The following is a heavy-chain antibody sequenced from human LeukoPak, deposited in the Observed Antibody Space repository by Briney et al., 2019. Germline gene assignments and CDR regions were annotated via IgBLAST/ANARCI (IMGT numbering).Heavy chain of an antibody. CDR1: GYTFTSYA. CDR2: INAGNGNT. D-gene: IGHD6-19*01. J-gene: IGHJ5*02. CDR3: ARSWIAVAGTGYNWFDP. V-gene: IGHV1-3*01. Sequence: ASVKVSCKASGYTFTSYAMHWVRQAPGQRLEWMGWINAGNGNTKYSQKFQGRVTITRDTSASTAHMELSSLRSEDTAVYYCARSWIAVAGTGYNWFDPWGQGTLVTVSS.